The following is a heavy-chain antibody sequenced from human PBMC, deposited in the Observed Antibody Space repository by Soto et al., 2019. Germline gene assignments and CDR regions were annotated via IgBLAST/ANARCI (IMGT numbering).Heavy chain of an antibody. D-gene: IGHD3-16*02. Sequence: SETLSLTCTVSGGSISSSSYYWGWIRQPPGKGLEWIGSIYYSGSTYYSPSLKSRVTISVDTSKNQFSLKLSSVAAADTAVYYCARNLYYDYVWGSYRYLYYFDYWGQGTLVTVSS. J-gene: IGHJ4*02. V-gene: IGHV4-39*01. CDR3: ARNLYYDYVWGSYRYLYYFDY. CDR1: GGSISSSSYY. CDR2: IYYSGST.